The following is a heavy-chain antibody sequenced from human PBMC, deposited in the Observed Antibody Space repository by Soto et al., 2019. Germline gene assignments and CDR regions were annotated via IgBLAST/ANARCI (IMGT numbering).Heavy chain of an antibody. J-gene: IGHJ5*02. Sequence: SQTLSLTCAISGDSVSSVRAAWNWIRQSPSRGLVWLGGTYYRSKWYNVYAVSVNRRITIGADTSNNAFSLRLSSVTPEDTAVYYFAREGFMSLYSAYSWFDPWGQGTLVTVSS. V-gene: IGHV6-1*01. CDR3: AREGFMSLYSAYSWFDP. CDR2: TYYRSKWYN. D-gene: IGHD2-21*01. CDR1: GDSVSSVRAA.